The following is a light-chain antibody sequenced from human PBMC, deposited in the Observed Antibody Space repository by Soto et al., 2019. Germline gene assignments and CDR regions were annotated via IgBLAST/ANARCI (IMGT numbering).Light chain of an antibody. V-gene: IGKV1-5*03. CDR3: QQYNSYSPWT. Sequence: DIQMTQSPSTLSASVGDRVTITCRASQSISSWLAWYQQKPGKAPKLLIYKASSLESGVPSRFSGSGSGTEFPLTISSLQPDDFATYYCQQYNSYSPWTFGQGTKV. J-gene: IGKJ1*01. CDR2: KAS. CDR1: QSISSW.